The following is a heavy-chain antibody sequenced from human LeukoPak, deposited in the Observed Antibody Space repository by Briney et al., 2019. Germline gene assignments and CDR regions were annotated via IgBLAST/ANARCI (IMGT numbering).Heavy chain of an antibody. CDR2: ISAYYGDT. CDR3: ARGSRGPYDSSGYYYH. D-gene: IGHD3-22*01. Sequence: ASVQVSCKTSGYIFGHNGISWVRQAPGQGPEWMGWISAYYGDTKYAQKFQGRVTITADESTSTAYMELSSLRSEDTAVYYCARGSRGPYDSSGYYYHWGQGTLVTVSS. J-gene: IGHJ5*02. V-gene: IGHV1-18*01. CDR1: GYIFGHNG.